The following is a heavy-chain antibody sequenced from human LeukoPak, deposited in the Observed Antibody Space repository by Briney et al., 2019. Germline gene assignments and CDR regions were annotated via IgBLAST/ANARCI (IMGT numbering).Heavy chain of an antibody. Sequence: PSETLSLTCTVSGGSISSSSYYWGWIRQPPGKGLDWIGSIYYSGSTYYNPSLKSRVTISVDTSKNQFSLKLISVTAADTAVYYCARRNDSSGYYEYYFDYWGQGTLVTVSS. CDR3: ARRNDSSGYYEYYFDY. CDR1: GGSISSSSYY. J-gene: IGHJ4*02. CDR2: IYYSGST. D-gene: IGHD3-22*01. V-gene: IGHV4-39*01.